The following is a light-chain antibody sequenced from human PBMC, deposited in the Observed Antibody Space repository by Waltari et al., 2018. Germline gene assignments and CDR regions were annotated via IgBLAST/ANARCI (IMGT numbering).Light chain of an antibody. Sequence: QLVLTQSPSASAPLAASVKLPCPLISGHSCYANACHQQQPEKGPRYFMKLNSDGSHSKGDGIPDRFSGSSSGAERYLTISSLQSEDEADYYCQTWGTGIGVFGGGTKLTVL. CDR3: QTWGTGIGV. CDR2: LNSDGSH. CDR1: SGHSCYA. J-gene: IGLJ3*02. V-gene: IGLV4-69*01.